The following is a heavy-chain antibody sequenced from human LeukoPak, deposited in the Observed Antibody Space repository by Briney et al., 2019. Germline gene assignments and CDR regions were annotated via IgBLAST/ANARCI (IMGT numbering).Heavy chain of an antibody. CDR1: GFTVSSNY. V-gene: IGHV3-23*01. CDR2: ISGSGGST. D-gene: IGHD1-26*01. Sequence: PGGSLRLSCAASGFTVSSNYMSWVRQAPGKGLEWVSAISGSGGSTYYADSVKGRFTISRDNSKNTLYLQMNSLRAEDTAVYYCAKDRSGSYSPYVFDYWGQGTLVTVSS. CDR3: AKDRSGSYSPYVFDY. J-gene: IGHJ4*02.